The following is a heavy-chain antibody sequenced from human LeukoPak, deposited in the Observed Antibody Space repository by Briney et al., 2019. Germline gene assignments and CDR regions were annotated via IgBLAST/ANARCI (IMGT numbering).Heavy chain of an antibody. Sequence: GESLKISCKGSGYSFTSYWIGWVRPMPGKGLEWMGIIYPGDSDTRYSPSFQGQVTISADKSISTAYLQWSSLKASDTAMYYCARPGRDGYNLYYFDYWGQGTLVTVSS. J-gene: IGHJ4*02. V-gene: IGHV5-51*01. CDR2: IYPGDSDT. D-gene: IGHD5-24*01. CDR3: ARPGRDGYNLYYFDY. CDR1: GYSFTSYW.